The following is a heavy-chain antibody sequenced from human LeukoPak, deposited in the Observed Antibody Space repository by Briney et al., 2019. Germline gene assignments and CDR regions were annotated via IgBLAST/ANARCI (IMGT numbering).Heavy chain of an antibody. J-gene: IGHJ6*03. Sequence: GESLKISCKGSGYSFTSYWIGWVRQMPGKGLEWMGIIYPGDSDTRYSPSFQGQVTISADKSISTAYLQWSSLKASDTAMYYCARGVGYYDSSGYYYFRYYYYYYMDVWGKGTTVTVSS. CDR1: GYSFTSYW. V-gene: IGHV5-51*01. CDR2: IYPGDSDT. D-gene: IGHD3-22*01. CDR3: ARGVGYYDSSGYYYFRYYYYYYMDV.